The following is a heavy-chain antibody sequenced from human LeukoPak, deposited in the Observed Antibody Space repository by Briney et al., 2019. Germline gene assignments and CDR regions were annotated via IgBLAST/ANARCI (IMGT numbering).Heavy chain of an antibody. J-gene: IGHJ5*02. Sequence: ASVKVSCKASGYTFTSYGISWVRQAPGQGLEWMGWISAYNGNTNYAQKLQCRVTMTTDTSTSTAYMELRRLRSDDTAVCYCARRRDYDSSGYYHNWFDPWGQGNLVTVSS. V-gene: IGHV1-18*01. CDR2: ISAYNGNT. CDR1: GYTFTSYG. D-gene: IGHD3-22*01. CDR3: ARRRDYDSSGYYHNWFDP.